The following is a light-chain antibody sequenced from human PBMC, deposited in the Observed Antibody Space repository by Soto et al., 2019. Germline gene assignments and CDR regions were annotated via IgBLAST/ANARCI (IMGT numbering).Light chain of an antibody. CDR1: SSDVGGYNY. CDR3: SSYTSILYV. J-gene: IGLJ1*01. Sequence: QSALTQPASVSGSPGQSITISCTGTSSDVGGYNYVSWYQQHPGKAPKLMIYDVSNRPSGVSNRFSGSKSGNTASLTISVLQAEDEADYYCSSYTSILYVFGTGTKVTVL. V-gene: IGLV2-14*01. CDR2: DVS.